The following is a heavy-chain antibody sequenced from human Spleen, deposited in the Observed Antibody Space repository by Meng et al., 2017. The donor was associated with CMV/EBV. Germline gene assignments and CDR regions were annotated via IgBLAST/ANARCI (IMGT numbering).Heavy chain of an antibody. Sequence: SETLSLTCTVSGGSIRSYYWSWIRQPPGKGLEWIGCIYSSGSTNYNPSLKSRVTISVDTSKNQFSLKLTSVTAADTAVYYCARAPGEYDYSDYWGQGTLVTVSS. CDR1: GGSIRSYY. V-gene: IGHV4-59*01. CDR3: ARAPGEYDYSDY. D-gene: IGHD3-16*01. CDR2: IYSSGST. J-gene: IGHJ4*02.